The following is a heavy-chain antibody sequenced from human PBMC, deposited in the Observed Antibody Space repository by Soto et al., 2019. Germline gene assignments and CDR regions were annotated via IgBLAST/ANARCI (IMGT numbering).Heavy chain of an antibody. J-gene: IGHJ5*02. D-gene: IGHD2-2*01. V-gene: IGHV5-10-1*01. CDR1: GYRFTSYR. CDR2: IDPSDSYT. CDR3: ARQDFCSSSSCPPGWFDP. Sequence: GESLRICCKGSGYRFTSYRINWVRQMPGKGLEWMGRIDPSDSYTNYSPSFQGHVTISVDKSISTAYLQWSSLKASDTAMYYCARQDFCSSSSCPPGWFDPWGQGTLVTVSS.